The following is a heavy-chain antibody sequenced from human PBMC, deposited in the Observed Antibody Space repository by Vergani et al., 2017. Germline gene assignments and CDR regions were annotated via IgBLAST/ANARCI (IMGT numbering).Heavy chain of an antibody. CDR2: LSYDGTNK. Sequence: QVQVVDSGGGVVRTGTSLKLSCAVSGFVFNNYAMHWLGQASGKGLEWVAVLSYDGTNKYYADSVTGRSTISRDNSKNTLYLQMNSLRAEDTAGYYCASSKDPGTFYYWGQGSLVTVSS. CDR1: GFVFNNYA. J-gene: IGHJ4*02. D-gene: IGHD1-1*01. V-gene: IGHV3-30*14. CDR3: ASSKDPGTFYY.